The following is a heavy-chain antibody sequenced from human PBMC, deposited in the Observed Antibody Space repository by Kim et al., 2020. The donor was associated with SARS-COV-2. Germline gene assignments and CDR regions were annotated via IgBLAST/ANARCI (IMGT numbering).Heavy chain of an antibody. V-gene: IGHV3-74*01. CDR3: VTATGSSSAYFDY. J-gene: IGHJ4*02. Sequence: GGSLRLSCAASGFSFSHYWMHWVRQAPGKGLVWVSRIKDDGSSTSYADSVKGRFTISRDNAKNTLSLQMNSLRAEDTAVYYCVTATGSSSAYFDYWGPGSLVTVSS. CDR1: GFSFSHYW. D-gene: IGHD6-19*01. CDR2: IKDDGSST.